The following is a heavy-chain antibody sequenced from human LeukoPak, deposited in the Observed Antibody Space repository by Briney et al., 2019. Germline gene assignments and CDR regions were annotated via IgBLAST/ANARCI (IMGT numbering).Heavy chain of an antibody. D-gene: IGHD3-10*01. J-gene: IGHJ4*02. CDR2: LKEDVSAR. CDR1: GFSISSHW. V-gene: IGHV3-7*01. CDR3: ARGPTYGSRSDFLEY. Sequence: GGSLRLFCVASGFSISSHWMSWFRQDPGKGLEEVASLKEDVSARNLVDAVKSRFTISTDNAKNSLYLQMNSLRVEDTAVYYCARGPTYGSRSDFLEYWGLGTLVIVSS.